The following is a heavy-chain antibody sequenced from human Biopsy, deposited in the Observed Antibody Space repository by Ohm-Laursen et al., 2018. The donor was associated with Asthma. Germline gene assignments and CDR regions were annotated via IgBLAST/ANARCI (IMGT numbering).Heavy chain of an antibody. V-gene: IGHV1-18*01. Sequence: SVKVSCTTSGYTFNSAGITWVRQSPGQGLEWMGWISVYNGNTKVAQKLQDRVTMITDTSTSTAYMELRSLRSDDTAVYFCARAVDYSHYYGIDVWGQGTTVTVS. J-gene: IGHJ6*02. D-gene: IGHD3-10*01. CDR3: ARAVDYSHYYGIDV. CDR2: ISVYNGNT. CDR1: GYTFNSAG.